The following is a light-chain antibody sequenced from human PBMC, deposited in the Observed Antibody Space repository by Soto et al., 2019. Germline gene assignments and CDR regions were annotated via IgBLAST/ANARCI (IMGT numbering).Light chain of an antibody. V-gene: IGKV3-15*01. CDR2: GAS. CDR3: QQYNNLWT. CDR1: QSVSSN. Sequence: EIVMTQSPATLSVSPGETATLSCRASQSVSSNLAWYQQKPGQAPRPLIYGASTRATDIPARFSGSGSGTEFTLTISSLQSEDFAVYYCQQYNNLWTFGQGTKVEIK. J-gene: IGKJ1*01.